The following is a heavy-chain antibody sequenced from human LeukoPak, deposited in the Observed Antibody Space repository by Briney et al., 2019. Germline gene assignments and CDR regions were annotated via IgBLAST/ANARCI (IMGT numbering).Heavy chain of an antibody. CDR1: GLTVSSNY. D-gene: IGHD6-19*01. CDR2: LYGAGST. V-gene: IGHV3-53*05. Sequence: PGGSLRLSCAASGLTVSSNYMRWVRQAPGKGLEWVSVLYGAGSTYYADSVKGRFTISRDNSKNTLFLQMNSLRGEDTAVYYCARGGTPGYSTGWIDYWGQGTLVTVSS. CDR3: ARGGTPGYSTGWIDY. J-gene: IGHJ4*02.